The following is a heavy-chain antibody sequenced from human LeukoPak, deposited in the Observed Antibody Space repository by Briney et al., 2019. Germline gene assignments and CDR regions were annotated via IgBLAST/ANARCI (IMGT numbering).Heavy chain of an antibody. CDR1: GFTFSSSA. CDR3: AKERRRVDTSMIRSYFFDS. D-gene: IGHD3-16*01. Sequence: GGSLRLSCAASGFTFSSSAMSWVRQTPSKGLEWLSSITGDGVTTYYADSVKGRFTISRDNSKNILLLQMNSLRAEDSASYFCAKERRRVDTSMIRSYFFDSWGQGTPVTVSS. CDR2: ITGDGVTT. V-gene: IGHV3-23*01. J-gene: IGHJ4*02.